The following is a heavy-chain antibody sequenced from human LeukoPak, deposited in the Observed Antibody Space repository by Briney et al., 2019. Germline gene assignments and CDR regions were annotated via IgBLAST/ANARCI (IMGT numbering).Heavy chain of an antibody. D-gene: IGHD3-10*01. V-gene: IGHV4-4*07. CDR1: GGSISSYY. Sequence: PSETLSLTCTVSGGSISSYYWSWIRQPAGKGLEWIGRIYTSGSTNYNPTLKSRVTMSVDTTKNQFSLRLSSVNAADTAVYFCAREGTSGGLKWLDPWGQGTLVTVSS. CDR2: IYTSGST. J-gene: IGHJ5*02. CDR3: AREGTSGGLKWLDP.